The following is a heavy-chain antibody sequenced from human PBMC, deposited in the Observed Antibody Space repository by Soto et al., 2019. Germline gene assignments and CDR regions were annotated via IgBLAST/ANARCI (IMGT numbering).Heavy chain of an antibody. Sequence: GASVKVSCKASGGTFSSYAISWVRQAPGQGLEWMGGIIPIFGTANYAQKFQGRVTITADESTSTAYMELSSLRSEDTAVYYCARVRSSGWYLVAVTYFDYWGQGTLVTVSS. CDR2: IIPIFGTA. CDR1: GGTFSSYA. V-gene: IGHV1-69*13. D-gene: IGHD6-19*01. CDR3: ARVRSSGWYLVAVTYFDY. J-gene: IGHJ4*02.